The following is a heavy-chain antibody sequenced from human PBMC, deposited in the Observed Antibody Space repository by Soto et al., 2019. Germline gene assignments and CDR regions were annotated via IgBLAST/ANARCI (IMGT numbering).Heavy chain of an antibody. CDR1: GGSIRSGDYF. Sequence: QVQLQESGPGLVKPSQTLSLTCTVSGGSIRSGDYFWTWIRQPPGKGLEWIGYIYYSGSTYYSPSLKSRVTISIDTNRKQFTLKLSSVTAADTAVYYCARVPVGGGHLDCCGQGSLVSVAS. V-gene: IGHV4-30-4*01. D-gene: IGHD2-15*01. CDR2: IYYSGST. CDR3: ARVPVGGGHLDC. J-gene: IGHJ4*02.